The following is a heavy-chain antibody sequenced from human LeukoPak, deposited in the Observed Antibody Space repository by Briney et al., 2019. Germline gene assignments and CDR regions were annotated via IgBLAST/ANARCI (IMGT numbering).Heavy chain of an antibody. CDR3: ARDPGDAFDI. CDR2: ISYDGSNK. J-gene: IGHJ3*02. Sequence: PGGSLRLSCAASGLTFSSYAMHWVRQAPGKGLEWVAVISYDGSNKYYADSVKGRFTISRDNSKSTLYLQMNSLRAEDTAVYYCARDPGDAFDIWGQGTMVTVSS. CDR1: GLTFSSYA. V-gene: IGHV3-30*04.